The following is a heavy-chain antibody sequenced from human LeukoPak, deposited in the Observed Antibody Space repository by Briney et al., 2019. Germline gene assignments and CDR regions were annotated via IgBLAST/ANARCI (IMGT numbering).Heavy chain of an antibody. D-gene: IGHD3-16*02. J-gene: IGHJ4*02. V-gene: IGHV3-23*01. CDR3: ARRTFGGVIAY. CDR1: GFTFSSYA. CDR2: ISGSGGST. Sequence: GGSLRLSCAASGFTFSSYAMSWVRQAPGKGLEWVSAISGSGGSTYYADSVKGRFAISRDNSKNTLYLQMNSLRAEDTAVYYCARRTFGGVIAYWGQGTLVTVSS.